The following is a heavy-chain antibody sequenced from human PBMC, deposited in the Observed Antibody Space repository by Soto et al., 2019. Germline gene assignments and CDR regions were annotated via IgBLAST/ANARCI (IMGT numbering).Heavy chain of an antibody. CDR1: GFTFSSYA. CDR2: ISYDGSNK. CDR3: ARVGCSGGSCYYYGMDV. V-gene: IGHV3-30-3*01. Sequence: LRLSCAASGFTFSSYAMHWVRQAPGKGLEWVAVISYDGSNKYYADSVKGRFTISRDNSKNTLYLQMNSLRVEDTAVYYCARVGCSGGSCYYYGMDVWGQGTTVTVSS. D-gene: IGHD2-15*01. J-gene: IGHJ6*02.